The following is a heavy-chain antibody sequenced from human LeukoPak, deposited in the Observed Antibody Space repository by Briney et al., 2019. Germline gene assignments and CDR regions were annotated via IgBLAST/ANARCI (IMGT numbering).Heavy chain of an antibody. V-gene: IGHV3-48*01. CDR3: ARDRGDGIVVVPAAPDY. J-gene: IGHJ4*02. D-gene: IGHD2-2*01. CDR2: ISSSSSTI. CDR1: GFTFNSYS. Sequence: GGSLRLSCAASGFTFNSYSMNWVRQAPGKGLECVSYISSSSSTIYYADSVKGRFTISRDNAKNSLYLQMNSLRAEDTAVYYCARDRGDGIVVVPAAPDYWGQGTLVTVSS.